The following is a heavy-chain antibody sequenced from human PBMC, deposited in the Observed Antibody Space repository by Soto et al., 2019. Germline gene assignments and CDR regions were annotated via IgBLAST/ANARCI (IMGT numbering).Heavy chain of an antibody. CDR3: ARDHYYGSGSYSMDV. V-gene: IGHV3-30-3*01. J-gene: IGHJ6*02. CDR1: GFTFSSYA. D-gene: IGHD3-10*01. Sequence: QVQLVESGGGVVQPGRSLRLSCAASGFTFSSYAMHWVRQAPGKGLAWVAVISYDGSNKYYADSVKGRFTISRDNSKNTLYLQMNSLRAEDTAVYYCARDHYYGSGSYSMDVWGQGTTVTVSS. CDR2: ISYDGSNK.